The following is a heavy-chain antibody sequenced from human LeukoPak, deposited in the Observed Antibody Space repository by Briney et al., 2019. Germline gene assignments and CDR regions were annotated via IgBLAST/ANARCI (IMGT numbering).Heavy chain of an antibody. D-gene: IGHD4-17*01. Sequence: ASVKVSCKASGYAFTSYGISWVRQAPGQGLEWMGWISAYNGNINYAQKLQGRVTMTTDTSTSTAYMELSSLRSEDTAVYYCARDGDYADYGDYVSGFFDYWGQGTLVTVSS. J-gene: IGHJ4*02. CDR2: ISAYNGNI. CDR3: ARDGDYADYGDYVSGFFDY. CDR1: GYAFTSYG. V-gene: IGHV1-18*01.